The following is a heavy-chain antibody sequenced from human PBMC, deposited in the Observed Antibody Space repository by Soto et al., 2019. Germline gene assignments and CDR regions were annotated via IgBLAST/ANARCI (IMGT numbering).Heavy chain of an antibody. CDR2: ISYDGSNK. CDR3: AGVDGLLLDT. J-gene: IGHJ5*02. CDR1: GFTFSSYA. V-gene: IGHV3-30-3*01. Sequence: VQLVESGGGVVQPGRSLRLSCAASGFTFSSYAMHWVRQAPGKGLEWVAVISYDGSNKDYADSVKGGFTIARDIAKNTLYLQMHSLIAEDTVVYYCAGVDGLLLDTCVPRTLVTV.